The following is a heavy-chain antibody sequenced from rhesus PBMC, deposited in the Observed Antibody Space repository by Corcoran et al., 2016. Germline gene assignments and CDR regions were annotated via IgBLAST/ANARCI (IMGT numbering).Heavy chain of an antibody. CDR1: GFSLTTSGMG. J-gene: IGHJ4*01. D-gene: IGHD4-29*01. V-gene: IGHV2S1*01. CDR2: IYVDDDK. Sequence: QVTLKESGPAQVKPTQTLTLTCTFSGFSLTTSGMGVGWIRQPPGKALEWLATIYVDDDKYYSTTLKSSLTISKDTSKNQVVLTMTNMDPVDTSTYYCARVIGSSHVDYWGQGVLVTVSS. CDR3: ARVIGSSHVDY.